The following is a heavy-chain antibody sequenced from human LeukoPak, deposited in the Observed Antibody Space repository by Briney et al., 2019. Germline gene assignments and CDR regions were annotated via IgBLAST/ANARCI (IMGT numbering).Heavy chain of an antibody. CDR3: ASRRGYCSGGSCSSPYGMDV. Sequence: SQTLSLTCTVSGGSISSGGYYWSWIRQRPGKGLEWIGYIYYSGSTYYNPSLKSRVSISADTSKNQFSLKLSSVTAADTAVYYCASRRGYCSGGSCSSPYGMDVWGQGTTVTVSS. J-gene: IGHJ6*02. V-gene: IGHV4-31*03. D-gene: IGHD2-15*01. CDR2: IYYSGST. CDR1: GGSISSGGYY.